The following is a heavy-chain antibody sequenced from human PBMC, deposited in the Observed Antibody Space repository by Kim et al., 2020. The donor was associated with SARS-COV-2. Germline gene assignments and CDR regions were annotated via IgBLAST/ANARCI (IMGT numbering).Heavy chain of an antibody. CDR1: GFSFSTSW. Sequence: GGSLRLSCAASGFSFSTSWMSCVRQAPGKGLEWVANINPDATEKNYVDSVRARFIISRDNAKNSLYLQMDSLRVEDTAVYYCARGHYGMDIWGQGTAVTVS. CDR3: ARGHYGMDI. J-gene: IGHJ6*02. V-gene: IGHV3-7*01. CDR2: INPDATEK.